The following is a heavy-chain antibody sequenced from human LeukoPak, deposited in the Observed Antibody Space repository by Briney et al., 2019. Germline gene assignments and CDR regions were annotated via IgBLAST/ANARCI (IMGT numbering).Heavy chain of an antibody. V-gene: IGHV4-39*01. CDR1: GGSISSSSYY. CDR2: IYYSGST. D-gene: IGHD2-15*01. J-gene: IGHJ3*02. CDR3: ARHEIAIVVVGGAFDI. Sequence: SETLSLTCTVSGGSISSSSYYWGWIRQPPGKGLVWIGSIYYSGSTYYNPSLKSRVTISVDTSKNQFSLKLSSVTAADTAVYYCARHEIAIVVVGGAFDIWGQGTMVTVSS.